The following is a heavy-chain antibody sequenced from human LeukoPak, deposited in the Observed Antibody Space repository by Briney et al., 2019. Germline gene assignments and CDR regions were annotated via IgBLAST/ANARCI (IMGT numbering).Heavy chain of an antibody. J-gene: IGHJ6*03. V-gene: IGHV4-34*01. Sequence: NPSETLSLTCAVYGGYFSGYYWSWIRQPPGKGLEWIGEINHSGSTNYNPSLKSRVTISVDTSKNQFSLKLSSVTAADTAVYYCARVRFLEWLLTTDYYYYYMDVWGKGTTVTVSS. CDR1: GGYFSGYY. CDR3: ARVRFLEWLLTTDYYYYYMDV. CDR2: INHSGST. D-gene: IGHD3-3*01.